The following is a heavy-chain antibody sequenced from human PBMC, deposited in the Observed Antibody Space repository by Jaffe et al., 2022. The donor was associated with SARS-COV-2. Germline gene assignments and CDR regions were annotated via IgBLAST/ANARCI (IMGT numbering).Heavy chain of an antibody. CDR3: ARGVGFDN. D-gene: IGHD1-26*01. CDR1: GLTFSRSA. CDR2: ISSSSTTI. V-gene: IGHV3-48*01. Sequence: EVQLVESGGGLVQPGGSLRLSCAASGLTFSRSAMSWVRQAPGKGLEWVASISSSSTTIYYADSVKGRFTISRDDAKNSLYLQMNSLRADDTAVYYCARGVGFDNWGQGTLVTVSS. J-gene: IGHJ4*02.